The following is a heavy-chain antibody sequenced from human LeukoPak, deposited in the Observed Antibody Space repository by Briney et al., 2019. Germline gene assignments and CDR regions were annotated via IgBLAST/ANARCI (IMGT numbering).Heavy chain of an antibody. V-gene: IGHV3/OR16-10*02. CDR3: ARRVGAFDI. CDR2: IGSGGAT. CDR1: GFTFSSYA. D-gene: IGHD1-26*01. J-gene: IGHJ3*02. Sequence: PGGSLRLSCAGSGFTFSSYAMHWVRQAPGKGLEWVSAIGSGGATYYADSVKGRFTISRDNAKNSLYLQMNSLRAEDMAVYYCARRVGAFDIWGQGTMVTVSS.